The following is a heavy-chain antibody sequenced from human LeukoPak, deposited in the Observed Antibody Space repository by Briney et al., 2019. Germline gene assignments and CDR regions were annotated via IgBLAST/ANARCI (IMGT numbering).Heavy chain of an antibody. V-gene: IGHV4-61*01. CDR1: GYSISSGYY. CDR3: ARDLRELLWFGEQQNWFDP. CDR2: IYYSGST. J-gene: IGHJ5*02. Sequence: TSETLSLTCTVSGYSISSGYYWGWIRQPPGKGLEWIGYIYYSGSTNYNPSLKSRVTISVDTSKNQFSLKLSSVTAADTAVYYCARDLRELLWFGEQQNWFDPWGQGTLVTVSS. D-gene: IGHD3-10*01.